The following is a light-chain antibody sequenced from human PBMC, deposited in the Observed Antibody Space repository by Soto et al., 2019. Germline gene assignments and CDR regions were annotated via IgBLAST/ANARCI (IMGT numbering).Light chain of an antibody. V-gene: IGLV2-14*01. Sequence: SVLTPPASVSGSPGQSITISCTGTSSDVGGFNYVSWYQQHPGKAPKLMIYDVSNRPPGGSNRFPGSNSGNHAPPNISWFQAEDEADYYGSSYPSSSPLYVFGTGTKVTV. CDR3: SSYPSSSPLYV. J-gene: IGLJ1*01. CDR2: DVS. CDR1: SSDVGGFNY.